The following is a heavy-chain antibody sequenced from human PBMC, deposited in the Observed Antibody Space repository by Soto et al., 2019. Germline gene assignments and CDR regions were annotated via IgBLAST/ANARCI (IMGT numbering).Heavy chain of an antibody. V-gene: IGHV1-8*01. CDR1: GYSFGIYD. CDR2: INPNSGKT. Sequence: VASVKVSCKASGYSFGIYDINWVRQAAGQGPEWVGWINPNSGKTGYTQEFQGRVTMTWDTSTSTAYMELSSLRSQDTAMFYCARNNFQYGFDFWGQGTMVTVSS. D-gene: IGHD1-1*01. J-gene: IGHJ4*01. CDR3: ARNNFQYGFDF.